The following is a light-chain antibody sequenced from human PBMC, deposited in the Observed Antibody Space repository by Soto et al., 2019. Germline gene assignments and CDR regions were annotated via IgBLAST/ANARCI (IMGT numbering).Light chain of an antibody. CDR3: QQSFSTPRT. V-gene: IGKV3-20*01. CDR1: QSVSSSY. CDR2: GAS. Sequence: EIVLTQSPGTRSWSPMERATLSFMASQSVSSSYLAWYQQKPGQAPRLLIYGASSLQSGVPSRFSGSGSGTDFTLTISSLQPEDFGTYYCQQSFSTPRTFGQGTKVDIK. J-gene: IGKJ1*01.